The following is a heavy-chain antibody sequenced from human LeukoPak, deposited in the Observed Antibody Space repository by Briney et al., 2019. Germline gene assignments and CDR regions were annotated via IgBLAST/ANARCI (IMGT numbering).Heavy chain of an antibody. CDR3: ARGLRGRGTPFDY. CDR1: GFIFSDYY. Sequence: KPGGSLRLSCAASGFIFSDYYMTWIRQAPGKGLEWITYITKSGTIVYYADSVDGRFTISRDNAKNSLFLQMNSLRAEDTAVYYCARGLRGRGTPFDYWGQGTLVTVSS. CDR2: ITKSGTIV. D-gene: IGHD4-17*01. V-gene: IGHV3-11*01. J-gene: IGHJ4*02.